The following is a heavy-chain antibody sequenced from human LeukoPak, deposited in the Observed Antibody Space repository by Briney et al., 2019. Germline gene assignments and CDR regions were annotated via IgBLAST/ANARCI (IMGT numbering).Heavy chain of an antibody. CDR2: IYHSGNT. V-gene: IGHV4-38-2*02. D-gene: IGHD3-10*01. CDR1: GYSITSGYY. J-gene: IGHJ4*02. CDR3: ARNSMVRGLDS. Sequence: SETLSLTCTVSGYSITSGYYWGWIRQPPGKGLEWIGSIYHSGNTYYNPSLKSRVTISVDTSKNQFSLKLSSVTAADTAVYYCARNSMVRGLDSWGQGTLVTVSS.